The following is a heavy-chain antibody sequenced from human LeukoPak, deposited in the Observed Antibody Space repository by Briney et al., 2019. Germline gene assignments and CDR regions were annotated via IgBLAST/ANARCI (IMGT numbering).Heavy chain of an antibody. Sequence: PSETLSLTCTVSGGSISSYYWSWIRQPAGKGLEWIGRIYTSGSTNYNPSLKSRVTISVDTSKNQFSLKLSSVTAADTAVYYCATDAYYYGSGSYYAPFDYWGQGTLVTVSS. D-gene: IGHD3-10*01. V-gene: IGHV4-4*07. J-gene: IGHJ4*02. CDR1: GGSISSYY. CDR2: IYTSGST. CDR3: ATDAYYYGSGSYYAPFDY.